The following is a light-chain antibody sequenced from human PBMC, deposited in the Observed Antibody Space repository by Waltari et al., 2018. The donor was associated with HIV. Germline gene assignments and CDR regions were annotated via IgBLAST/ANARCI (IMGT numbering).Light chain of an antibody. J-gene: IGKJ1*01. Sequence: DIVMTQSPDSLAVSLGERSTINCKSSQSVLYSSNNKNYLAWYQQKPGQPPKLLIYWASTRESGVPDRFSGSGSGTDFTLTISSLQAEDVAVYYCQQYYSTPPTFGQGTKVEI. CDR2: WAS. CDR3: QQYYSTPPT. V-gene: IGKV4-1*01. CDR1: QSVLYSSNNKNY.